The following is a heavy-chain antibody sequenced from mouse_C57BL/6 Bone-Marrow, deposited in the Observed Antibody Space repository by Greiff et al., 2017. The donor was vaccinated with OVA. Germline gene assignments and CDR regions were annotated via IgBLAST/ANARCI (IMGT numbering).Heavy chain of an antibody. CDR2: ISSGGSYT. Sequence: EVKLQESGGDLVKPGGSLKLSCAASGFTFSSYGMSWVRQTPDKRLEWVATISSGGSYTYYPDSVKGRFTISRDNAKNTLYLQMSSLKSEDTAMYYCARYDYDGAMDDWGQGTSVTVSS. V-gene: IGHV5-6*01. CDR3: ARYDYDGAMDD. D-gene: IGHD2-4*01. J-gene: IGHJ4*01. CDR1: GFTFSSYG.